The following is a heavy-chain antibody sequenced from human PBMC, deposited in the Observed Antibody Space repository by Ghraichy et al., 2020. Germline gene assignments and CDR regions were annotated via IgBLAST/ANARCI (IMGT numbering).Heavy chain of an antibody. CDR2: IGTAGDT. V-gene: IGHV3-13*01. J-gene: IGHJ3*02. CDR3: ARDDGGSYSGGAFDI. CDR1: GFTFSSYD. D-gene: IGHD1-26*01. Sequence: GGSLRLSCAASGFTFSSYDMHWVRQATGKGLEWVSAIGTAGDTYYPGSVKGRFTISRENAKNSLYLQMNSLRAGDTAVYYCARDDGGSYSGGAFDIWGQGTMVTVSS.